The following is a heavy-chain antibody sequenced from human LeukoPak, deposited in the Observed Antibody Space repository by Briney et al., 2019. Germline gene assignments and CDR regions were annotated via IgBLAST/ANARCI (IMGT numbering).Heavy chain of an antibody. J-gene: IGHJ3*02. CDR2: INSDGITT. CDR3: ARGATVTTRNAFDI. V-gene: IGHV3-74*01. Sequence: GGSLRLSCAASGFTFSSYWMHWVRQGPGKGLVWVSRINSDGITTNYADSVKGRFTISRDNGKNTLYLQMNSLRAEDTAVYYCARGATVTTRNAFDIWGQGTMVTVPS. D-gene: IGHD4-17*01. CDR1: GFTFSSYW.